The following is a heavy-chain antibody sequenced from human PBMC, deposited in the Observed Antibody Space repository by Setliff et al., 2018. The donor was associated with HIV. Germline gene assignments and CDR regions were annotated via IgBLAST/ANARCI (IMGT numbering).Heavy chain of an antibody. D-gene: IGHD6-13*01. CDR3: ARDRGRGMAPSGILDYYYMDV. V-gene: IGHV3-23*01. CDR2: ISGSGGLT. CDR1: GFTFSNYA. Sequence: PGGSLRLSCAASGFTFSNYAMNWVRQAPGKGLEWVSTISGSGGLTFYADSVKGRFTISRDTSKNTLYLQMNSLRAEDAVVYYCARDRGRGMAPSGILDYYYMDVWGKGTTVTVSS. J-gene: IGHJ6*03.